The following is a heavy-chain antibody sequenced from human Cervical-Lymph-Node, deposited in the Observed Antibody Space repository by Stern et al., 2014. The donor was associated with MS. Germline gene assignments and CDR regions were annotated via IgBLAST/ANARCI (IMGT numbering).Heavy chain of an antibody. CDR3: VLPSTVTTSAYV. V-gene: IGHV1-69*06. D-gene: IGHD4-17*01. J-gene: IGHJ3*01. CDR1: GGTFTSLS. Sequence: QVQLQQSGAEVKKPGSSVKVSCKASGGTFTSLSINWVRQVPGQSLEWMGGIIPIFDTPNFAQKFQGRVTITADSSTSTVYMALNSLRSDDTAVYYCVLPSTVTTSAYVWGRGTMVTVSS. CDR2: IIPIFDTP.